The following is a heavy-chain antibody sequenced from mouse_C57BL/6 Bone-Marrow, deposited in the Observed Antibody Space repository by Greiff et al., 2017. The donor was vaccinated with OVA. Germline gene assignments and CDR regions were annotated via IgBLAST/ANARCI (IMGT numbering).Heavy chain of an antibody. Sequence: QVQLQQPGTELVKPGASVKLSCKASGYTFTSYWMHWVKQRPGQGLEWIGNINPSNGGTNYNEKFQSKATLTVDKSSSTAYMQLSSLTSVDSAVYYCERWGGTVVSAWFAYWGQGTLVTVSA. CDR1: GYTFTSYW. CDR3: ERWGGTVVSAWFAY. CDR2: INPSNGGT. J-gene: IGHJ3*01. V-gene: IGHV1-53*01. D-gene: IGHD1-1*01.